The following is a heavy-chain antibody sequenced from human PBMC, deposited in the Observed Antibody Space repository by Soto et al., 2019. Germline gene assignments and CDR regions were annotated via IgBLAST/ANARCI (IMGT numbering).Heavy chain of an antibody. CDR3: ARGEINYVWYFDL. J-gene: IGHJ2*01. CDR2: ISYTGST. D-gene: IGHD1-7*01. CDR1: GGSISKYY. V-gene: IGHV4-59*01. Sequence: QVQLQESGPGLVKPSETLSLTCTVSGGSISKYYWFWIRQPPGKGLEWIGYISYTGSTTYNPSLKSRVTISLDTSNNQFSLKLSSVTAADTAVYYCARGEINYVWYFDLWGRGTLVTVSS.